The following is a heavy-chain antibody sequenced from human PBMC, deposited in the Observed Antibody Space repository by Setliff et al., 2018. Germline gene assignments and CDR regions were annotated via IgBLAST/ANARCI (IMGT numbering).Heavy chain of an antibody. J-gene: IGHJ4*02. CDR3: AREYYYARSRNFDY. CDR2: LYTSGST. Sequence: PSETLSLTCNVSGASISSHAWSWIRQPPGKRLEYIGYLYTSGSTNYNPSLKSRVTMSVDPSKNQLSLKLTFVTAADTAVYYCAREYYYARSRNFDYWGQGTLVTVSS. D-gene: IGHD3-22*01. V-gene: IGHV4-4*08. CDR1: GASISSHA.